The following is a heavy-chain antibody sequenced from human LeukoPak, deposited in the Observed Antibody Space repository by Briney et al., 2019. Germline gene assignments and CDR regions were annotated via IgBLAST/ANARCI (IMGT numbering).Heavy chain of an antibody. D-gene: IGHD2-2*01. CDR1: GGSVSSGSYY. J-gene: IGHJ5*02. V-gene: IGHV4-31*03. CDR3: ARTRRHHLIVVVPAARRVWFDP. CDR2: IYYSGST. Sequence: KTSETLSLTCTVSGGSVSSGSYYWSWIRQHPGKGLEWIGYIYYSGSTYYNPSLKSRVTISVDTSKNQFSLRLSSVTAADTAVYYCARTRRHHLIVVVPAARRVWFDPWGQGTLVTVSS.